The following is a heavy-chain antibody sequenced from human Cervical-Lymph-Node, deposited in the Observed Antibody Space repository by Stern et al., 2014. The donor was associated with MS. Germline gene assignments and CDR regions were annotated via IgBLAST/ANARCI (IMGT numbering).Heavy chain of an antibody. CDR1: GFTFSSYS. Sequence: EVQLVESGGGLVKPGGYLRLSCAASGFTFSSYSMNWVRQAPGKGLEWVSSISSSSSYIYYADSVKGRFPISRDNAKNSLYLQMNSLRAEDTAVYYCARALPGYCSGGRCYHYYFDYWGQGTLVTVSS. V-gene: IGHV3-21*01. J-gene: IGHJ4*02. CDR2: ISSSSSYI. D-gene: IGHD2-15*01. CDR3: ARALPGYCSGGRCYHYYFDY.